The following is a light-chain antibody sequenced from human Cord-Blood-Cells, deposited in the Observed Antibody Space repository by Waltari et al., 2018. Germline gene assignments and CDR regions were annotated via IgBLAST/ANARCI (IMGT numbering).Light chain of an antibody. V-gene: IGLV2-14*03. Sequence: QSALTQPASVSGSPGQSITISCPGTSSDVGGYNYVSWYHQHPGKAPKLMIYDVSNRPSGVSNRFSGSKSGNTASLTISGLQAEDEADYYCSSYTSSSTLGMFGGGTKLTVL. CDR2: DVS. J-gene: IGLJ3*02. CDR3: SSYTSSSTLGM. CDR1: SSDVGGYNY.